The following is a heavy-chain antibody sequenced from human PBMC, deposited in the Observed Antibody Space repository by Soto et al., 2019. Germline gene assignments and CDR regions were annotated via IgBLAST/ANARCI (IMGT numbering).Heavy chain of an antibody. Sequence: SETLSLTCTVSGGSISSGGYYWSWIRQHPGKGLEWIGYIYYSGSTYYNPSLKSRVTISVDTSKNQFSLKLSSVTAADTAVYYCASSLLDTAMVTTFDYWGQGTLVTVSS. D-gene: IGHD5-18*01. J-gene: IGHJ4*02. CDR1: GGSISSGGYY. V-gene: IGHV4-31*03. CDR2: IYYSGST. CDR3: ASSLLDTAMVTTFDY.